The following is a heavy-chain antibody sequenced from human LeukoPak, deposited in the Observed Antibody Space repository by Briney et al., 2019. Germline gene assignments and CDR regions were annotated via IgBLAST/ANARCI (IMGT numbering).Heavy chain of an antibody. V-gene: IGHV3-20*04. Sequence: GGSLRLSCAASGFTFDDYGMSWVRQAPGKGLEWVSGINWNGGSTGYADSVKGRFTISRDNAKNSLYLQMNSPRAEDTALYYCARGRTTVVTPGWFDPWGQGTLVTVSS. D-gene: IGHD4-23*01. CDR3: ARGRTTVVTPGWFDP. CDR2: INWNGGST. CDR1: GFTFDDYG. J-gene: IGHJ5*02.